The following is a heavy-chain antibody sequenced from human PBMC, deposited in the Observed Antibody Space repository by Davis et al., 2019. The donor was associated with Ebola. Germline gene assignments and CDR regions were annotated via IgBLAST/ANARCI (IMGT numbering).Heavy chain of an antibody. J-gene: IGHJ3*01. CDR2: IITDGSTA. CDR1: GFTFSSYW. Sequence: GESLKISCAASGFTFSSYWMHWVRQAPGKGLVWVSRIITDGSTASYADSVKGRFTISRDNAKNTLYLQMNSLRAEDTAVYYCARAPAGSGYGLGAFDLWGLGTLVTVSS. V-gene: IGHV3-74*01. CDR3: ARAPAGSGYGLGAFDL. D-gene: IGHD5-12*01.